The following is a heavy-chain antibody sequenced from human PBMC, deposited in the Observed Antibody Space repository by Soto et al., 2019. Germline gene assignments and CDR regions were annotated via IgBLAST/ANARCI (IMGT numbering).Heavy chain of an antibody. CDR1: RGTFSTYA. V-gene: IGHV1-69*12. Sequence: QVQLVQSGAEVKKPESSVKVSCKAPRGTFSTYAISWVRQAPGQGLGWMGGIIPMFGAANYAQRFQNRVTITADASTDTVNMELSTLRAEYTAVYYCATGIQISLPRINNGYSAWGQGTVVTVSS. CDR2: IIPMFGAA. CDR3: ATGIQISLPRINNGYSA. D-gene: IGHD3-22*01. J-gene: IGHJ4*02.